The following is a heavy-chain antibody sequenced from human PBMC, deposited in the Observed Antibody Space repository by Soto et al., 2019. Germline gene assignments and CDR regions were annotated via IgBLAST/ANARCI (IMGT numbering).Heavy chain of an antibody. V-gene: IGHV4-30-4*01. CDR2: IYYSGST. Sequence: SETLSLTCTVSGGSISSGDYYWSWIRQPPGKGLEGIGYIYYSGSTYYNPSLKSRVTISVDTSKIQFSLKLSSVTAADTAVYYCARWGYCTNGVCYNNWFDPWGQGTLVTVSS. J-gene: IGHJ5*02. CDR3: ARWGYCTNGVCYNNWFDP. CDR1: GGSISSGDYY. D-gene: IGHD2-8*01.